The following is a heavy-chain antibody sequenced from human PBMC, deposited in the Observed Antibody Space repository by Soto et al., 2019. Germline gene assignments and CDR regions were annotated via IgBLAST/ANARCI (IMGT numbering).Heavy chain of an antibody. CDR3: ARQGFDSTGPAATYYYYYYGMDV. Sequence: GESLKISCKGSGYSFTSYWISWVRQMPGKGLEWMGRIDPSDSYTNYSPSFQGHVTISADKSISTAYLQWSSLKASDTAMYYCARQGFDSTGPAATYYYYYYGMDVWGQGTTVTVSS. CDR1: GYSFTSYW. D-gene: IGHD2-2*01. V-gene: IGHV5-10-1*01. CDR2: IDPSDSYT. J-gene: IGHJ6*02.